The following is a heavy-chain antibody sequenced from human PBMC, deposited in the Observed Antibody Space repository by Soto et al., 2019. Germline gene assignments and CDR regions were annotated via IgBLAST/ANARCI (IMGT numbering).Heavy chain of an antibody. CDR3: ARFRSSSSFYFDY. J-gene: IGHJ4*02. V-gene: IGHV1-2*02. CDR1: GYTVTDYF. Sequence: ASVKVSCKASGYTVTDYFLHWVRQAPGQGLEWMGWINPHSGGTNYAQKFQGRVTMTRDTSISTAYMELSRLRSDDTAVYYCARFRSSSSFYFDYWGQGTLVTVSS. CDR2: INPHSGGT. D-gene: IGHD6-6*01.